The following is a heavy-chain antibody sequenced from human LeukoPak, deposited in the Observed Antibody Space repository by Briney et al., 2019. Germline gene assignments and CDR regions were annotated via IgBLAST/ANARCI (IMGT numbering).Heavy chain of an antibody. CDR2: INHSGST. Sequence: SETLSLTCAVYGGSFSGYYWSWIRQPPGKGLEWIGEINHSGSTNYNPSLKSRVTISVDTSKNQFSLKLSSVTAADTAVYYCARQSNSGDYHDSGGDAFDIWGQGTMVTVSS. CDR3: ARQSNSGDYHDSGGDAFDI. V-gene: IGHV4-34*01. CDR1: GGSFSGYY. D-gene: IGHD3-22*01. J-gene: IGHJ3*02.